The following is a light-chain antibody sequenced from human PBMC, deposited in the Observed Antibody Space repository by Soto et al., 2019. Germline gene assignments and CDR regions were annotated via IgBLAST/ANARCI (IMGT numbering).Light chain of an antibody. CDR2: DVS. Sequence: QSALTQPASVSGSPGQWITISCTGTSSDVGGYNYVSWYQQHPGKAPKLTIYDVSNRPSGVSNRFSGSKSGNTASLTISGLQAEDEADYYCSSYTSSSTSYVFGTGTKVTVL. CDR3: SSYTSSSTSYV. V-gene: IGLV2-14*01. CDR1: SSDVGGYNY. J-gene: IGLJ1*01.